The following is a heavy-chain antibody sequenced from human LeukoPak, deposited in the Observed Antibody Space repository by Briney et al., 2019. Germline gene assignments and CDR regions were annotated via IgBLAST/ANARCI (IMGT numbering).Heavy chain of an antibody. V-gene: IGHV4-38-2*02. CDR1: DYSITSGSY. Sequence: SETLSLTCSVSDYSITSGSYWGWIRQPPGKGLEWIGSIFHSGTTYYSPSLKSRATISVDTSKNQFSLRLTSVTAADTATYYCGREGFIHTFDVCGQGTMVTVSS. J-gene: IGHJ3*01. CDR2: IFHSGTT. D-gene: IGHD2-15*01. CDR3: GREGFIHTFDV.